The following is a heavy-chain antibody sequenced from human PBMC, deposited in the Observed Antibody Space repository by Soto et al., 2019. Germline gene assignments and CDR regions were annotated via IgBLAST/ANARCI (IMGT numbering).Heavy chain of an antibody. CDR3: AKDSSGWYLGFDY. D-gene: IGHD6-19*01. CDR1: GFSFRSYA. V-gene: IGHV3-23*01. Sequence: EVQLLESGGGSVQPGGSLRLSCEVSGFSFRSYAMSWVRQAPGKGLEWVSALSGSGDATFYADSVKGRFTISRDNAKNTLYLEMDSLRAEDTAVYYCAKDSSGWYLGFDYWGQGTLVAVSS. J-gene: IGHJ4*02. CDR2: LSGSGDAT.